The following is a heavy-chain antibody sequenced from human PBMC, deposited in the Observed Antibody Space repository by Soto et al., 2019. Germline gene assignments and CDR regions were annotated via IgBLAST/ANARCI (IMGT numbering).Heavy chain of an antibody. J-gene: IGHJ4*01. Sequence: ESGGGLVRPGGSLRLSCAASGFTFSDYNMNWVRQAPGKGLEWVSSISSSSSNYIYYAESVKGRFTISRDNAKNSLYLQXXXXXXXXXXXXXXXXYXYGDY. CDR2: ISSSSSNYI. CDR1: GFTFSDYN. CDR3: XXYXYGDY. V-gene: IGHV3-21*01. D-gene: IGHD4-17*01.